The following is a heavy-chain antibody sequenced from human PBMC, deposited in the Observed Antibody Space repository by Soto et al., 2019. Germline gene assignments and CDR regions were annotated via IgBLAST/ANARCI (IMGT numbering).Heavy chain of an antibody. J-gene: IGHJ4*02. V-gene: IGHV3-49*04. CDR1: GFTFGDYA. CDR2: IRSKAYGGTT. CDR3: TRAGYYDSSGYYYY. Sequence: GESLKISCTASGFTFGDYAMSWVRQAPGKGLEWVGFIRSKAYGGTTEYAASVKGRFTISRDDSKSIAYLQMNSLKTEDTAVYYCTRAGYYDSSGYYYYWGQGTLVTVSS. D-gene: IGHD3-22*01.